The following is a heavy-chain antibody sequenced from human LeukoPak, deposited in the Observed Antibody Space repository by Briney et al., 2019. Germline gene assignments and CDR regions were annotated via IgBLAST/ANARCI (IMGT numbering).Heavy chain of an antibody. Sequence: PGGSLRLSCAASGFTVSNNYMRWVRQAPGKGLEWVSSIYSRGSTSYVDSVKGRCTISRDNYKNTLFLQMNSLRVEDTAVYYCARDYYGPWGQGTLVTVSS. J-gene: IGHJ5*02. CDR1: GFTVSNNY. V-gene: IGHV3-66*03. D-gene: IGHD3-22*01. CDR2: IYSRGST. CDR3: ARDYYGP.